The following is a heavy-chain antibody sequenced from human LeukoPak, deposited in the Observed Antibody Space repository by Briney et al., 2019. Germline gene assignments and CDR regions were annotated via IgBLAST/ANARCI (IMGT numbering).Heavy chain of an antibody. V-gene: IGHV3-7*02. D-gene: IGHD4-17*01. CDR2: IKQDGTSK. Sequence: PGGSLRLSCAASGFTFSRSWMGWVRQAPGKGLEWVANIKQDGTSKYYVDSVMGRFTISRDNAENSVYLQMNSLSAGDTAVYYFARHGDYCFALGGRGTRVTVPS. CDR3: ARHGDYCFAL. CDR1: GFTFSRSW. J-gene: IGHJ1*01.